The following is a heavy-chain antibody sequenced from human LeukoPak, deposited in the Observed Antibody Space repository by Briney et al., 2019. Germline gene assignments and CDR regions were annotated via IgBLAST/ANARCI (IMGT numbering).Heavy chain of an antibody. CDR3: ARARRYYDSSGYYPYYYYYYGMDV. V-gene: IGHV1-2*04. Sequence: ASVKVSCKASGYTFTGYYMHWVRQAPGQGLEWMGWINPNSGGTNYAQKFQGWVTMTRDTSISTAYMELSRLRSDDTAVYYCARARRYYDSSGYYPYYYYYYGMDVWGQGTTVTVSS. CDR1: GYTFTGYY. D-gene: IGHD3-22*01. CDR2: INPNSGGT. J-gene: IGHJ6*02.